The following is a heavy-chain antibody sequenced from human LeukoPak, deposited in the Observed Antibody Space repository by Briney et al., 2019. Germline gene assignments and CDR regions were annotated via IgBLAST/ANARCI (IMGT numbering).Heavy chain of an antibody. Sequence: TSETLSLTCTVSGGSISSSSYYWGWIRQPPGKGLEWIGSIYYSGSTYYNPSLKSRVTISVDTSKNQFSLKLSSVTAADTAVYYCARESPNIVATMGDYWGQGTLVTVSS. V-gene: IGHV4-39*02. CDR1: GGSISSSSYY. J-gene: IGHJ4*02. CDR2: IYYSGST. D-gene: IGHD5-12*01. CDR3: ARESPNIVATMGDY.